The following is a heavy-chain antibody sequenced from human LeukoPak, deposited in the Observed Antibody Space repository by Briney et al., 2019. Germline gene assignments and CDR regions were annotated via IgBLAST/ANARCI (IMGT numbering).Heavy chain of an antibody. CDR1: GFTVSGDY. Sequence: PGGSLRLSCAASGFTVSGDYMSWVRQAPGKGLEWVSIIYSGGTTYYADSVKGRFTISRDNSKNTLYLQMNSLRAEDTAVYYCAKLGGSGAYDYWGQGTLVTVSS. CDR2: IYSGGTT. D-gene: IGHD3-10*01. V-gene: IGHV3-53*01. J-gene: IGHJ4*02. CDR3: AKLGGSGAYDY.